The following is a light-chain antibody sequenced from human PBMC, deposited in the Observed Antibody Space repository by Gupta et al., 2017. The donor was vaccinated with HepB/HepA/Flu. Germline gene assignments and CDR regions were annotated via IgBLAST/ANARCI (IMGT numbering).Light chain of an antibody. J-gene: IGKJ1*01. CDR2: IAS. Sequence: DIQMTQSPSSVSASVGDRITISCRASQGIGRWLAWYQQKPGKAPKLLIYIASSLQSGVPSRSSGSGSGTDFTLTISGLQPEDSATYYCHQAYTFPWTFGQGTKVEIK. CDR1: QGIGRW. V-gene: IGKV1-12*01. CDR3: HQAYTFPWT.